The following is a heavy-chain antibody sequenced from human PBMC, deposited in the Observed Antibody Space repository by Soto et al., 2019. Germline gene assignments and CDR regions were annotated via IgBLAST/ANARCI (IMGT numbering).Heavy chain of an antibody. D-gene: IGHD2-15*01. J-gene: IGHJ4*02. Sequence: SETLSITCVVSVFPINIYYLSWLRQPPLNGLCGIGFIHYTCTTMYNPSLNIRLTILVYGSKNQFSMNLNSVTAADTAMYYCAKGARWYPFWGQGPLVTVSS. CDR1: VFPINIYY. V-gene: IGHV4-59*01. CDR3: AKGARWYPF. CDR2: IHYTCTT.